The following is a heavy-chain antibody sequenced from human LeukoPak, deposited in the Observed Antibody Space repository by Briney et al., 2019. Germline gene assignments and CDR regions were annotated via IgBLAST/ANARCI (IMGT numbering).Heavy chain of an antibody. CDR3: ASEYNWNDN. J-gene: IGHJ5*02. CDR1: GYTFTSYY. Sequence: GASVKVSCKASGYTFTSYYMHWVRQAPGQGLEWMGCINPNSGGTNYAQKFQGRVTMTRDTSITTAHMELSSLRSDDTAVYYCASEYNWNDNWGQGTLVTVSS. CDR2: INPNSGGT. V-gene: IGHV1-2*02.